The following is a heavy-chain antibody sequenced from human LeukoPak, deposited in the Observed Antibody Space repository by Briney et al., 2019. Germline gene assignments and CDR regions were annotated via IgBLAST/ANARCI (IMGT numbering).Heavy chain of an antibody. CDR3: ARHGDCYFDY. J-gene: IGHJ4*02. V-gene: IGHV4-39*01. Sequence: SETLSLTCTVSGGSISSTSYYWGWIRQPPGKGLEWIGSIYYTGSTYYNPSLKSRVTISVDKSKNQFSLNLSSVTAADTAVYYCARHGDCYFDYWGQGALVTVSS. CDR2: IYYTGST. D-gene: IGHD2-21*02. CDR1: GGSISSTSYY.